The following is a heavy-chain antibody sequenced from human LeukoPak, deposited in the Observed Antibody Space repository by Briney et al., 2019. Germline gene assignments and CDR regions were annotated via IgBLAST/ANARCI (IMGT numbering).Heavy chain of an antibody. J-gene: IGHJ3*02. D-gene: IGHD5-12*01. CDR2: IYYSGST. CDR3: ARAGYSGYDLVGAFDI. V-gene: IGHV4-38-2*01. Sequence: PSETLSLTCVVSGVSITDNWWSWVRQPPGKGLEWIGSIYYSGSTYYNPSLKSRVTISVDTSKNQFSLKLSSVTAADTAVYYCARAGYSGYDLVGAFDIWGQGTMVTVS. CDR1: GVSITDNW.